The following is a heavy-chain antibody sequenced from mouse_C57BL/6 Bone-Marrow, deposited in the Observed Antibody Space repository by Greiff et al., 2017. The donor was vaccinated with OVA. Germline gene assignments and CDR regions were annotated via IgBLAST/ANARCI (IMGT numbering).Heavy chain of an antibody. CDR3: ARRGRDWFAY. J-gene: IGHJ3*01. V-gene: IGHV5-6*01. CDR2: ISSGGSYT. CDR1: GFTFSSYG. Sequence: EVQLVESGGDLVKPGGSLKLSCAASGFTFSSYGMSWVRQTPDKRLEWVATISSGGSYTYYPDSVKGRFTISRDNAKNTLYLQMSSLKSEDTAMYYCARRGRDWFAYWGQGTLVTVSA.